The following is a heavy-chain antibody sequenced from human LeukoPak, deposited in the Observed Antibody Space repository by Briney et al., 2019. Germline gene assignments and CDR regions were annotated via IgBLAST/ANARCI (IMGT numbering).Heavy chain of an antibody. CDR3: AKAERYCSSTSCSYFDY. D-gene: IGHD2-2*01. J-gene: IGHJ4*02. Sequence: GGSLRLSCAASGFTFSSYAMSWVRQAPGKGLEWVSAISGSGGSTYYADSVKGRFTISRDNSKNTLYLQMNSLRAEDTAAYYCAKAERYCSSTSCSYFDYWGQGTLVTVSS. V-gene: IGHV3-23*01. CDR1: GFTFSSYA. CDR2: ISGSGGST.